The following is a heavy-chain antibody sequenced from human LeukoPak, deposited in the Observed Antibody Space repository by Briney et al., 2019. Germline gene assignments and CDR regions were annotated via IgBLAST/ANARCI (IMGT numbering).Heavy chain of an antibody. CDR1: GFTFTSSA. Sequence: SVKVSCKASGFTFTSSAVQWVRQARGQRLEWIGWIVVGSGNTNYAQKFQERVTITRDMSTSTAYMELSSLGSEDTAVYYCAADQTIHSGADYWGQGTLVTVSS. J-gene: IGHJ4*02. V-gene: IGHV1-58*01. D-gene: IGHD5-12*01. CDR2: IVVGSGNT. CDR3: AADQTIHSGADY.